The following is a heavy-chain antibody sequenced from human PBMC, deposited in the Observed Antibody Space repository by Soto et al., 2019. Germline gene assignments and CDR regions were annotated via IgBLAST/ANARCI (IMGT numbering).Heavy chain of an antibody. CDR1: QFTFSSFA. V-gene: IGHV3-23*01. D-gene: IGHD3-10*01. CDR2: ISETGDSL. J-gene: IGHJ4*02. CDR3: VKGGWLDY. Sequence: DVKLLESGGGLVQPGGSLRLSCAASQFTFSSFAMTWVRQAPGEGLEWVSFISETGDSLSYAESVKGRFTISRDNSKNTLYLQMSSLRPEDTAVYYCVKGGWLDYWGQGTLVTVSS.